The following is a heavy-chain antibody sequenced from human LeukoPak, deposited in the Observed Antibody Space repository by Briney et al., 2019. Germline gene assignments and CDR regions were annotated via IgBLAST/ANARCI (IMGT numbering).Heavy chain of an antibody. D-gene: IGHD1-1*01. Sequence: GGSLRLSCAASGFTFSSYWMTWVRQAPGKGLEWVSYISSRTSDTNYVDSVKGRFTISRDNAKNSLYLHMNSLRAEDTAVYYCTRVGSSGSVDYWGQGTLVTVSS. CDR3: TRVGSSGSVDY. CDR2: ISSRTSDT. CDR1: GFTFSSYW. J-gene: IGHJ4*02. V-gene: IGHV3-21*05.